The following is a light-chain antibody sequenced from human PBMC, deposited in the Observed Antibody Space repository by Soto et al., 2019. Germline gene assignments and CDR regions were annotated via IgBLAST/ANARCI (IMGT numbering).Light chain of an antibody. V-gene: IGLV2-8*01. J-gene: IGLJ1*01. Sequence: QSVLTQPPSASGSPGQSVTISCTGTSSDVGAYKFVSWYQQHPGKAPKLMIYDVSKRPTGAPDRFSGSKSGNTASLTVSGLQAEDEADYYCTSYAGSSNYVFGTGTKVTVL. CDR1: SSDVGAYKF. CDR2: DVS. CDR3: TSYAGSSNYV.